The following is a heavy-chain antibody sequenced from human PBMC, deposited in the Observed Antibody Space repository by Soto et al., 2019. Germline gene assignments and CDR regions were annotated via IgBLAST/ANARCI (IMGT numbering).Heavy chain of an antibody. CDR3: ARDDGGLIRNYCHGMDV. J-gene: IGHJ6*02. CDR1: GYTFTSNG. V-gene: IGHV1-18*01. Sequence: QVQLVQSGTEVKKPGASVKVSCKTSGYTFTSNGLSWLRQAPGQRFEWMGWISGHKGKPNYAQKLQGRVTMTTDTSTSTAFMELRSLRPDDTAVYYCARDDGGLIRNYCHGMDVWGQGTTAIVSS. CDR2: ISGHKGKP. D-gene: IGHD2-21*02.